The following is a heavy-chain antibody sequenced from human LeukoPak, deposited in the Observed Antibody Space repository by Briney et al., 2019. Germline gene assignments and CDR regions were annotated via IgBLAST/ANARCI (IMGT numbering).Heavy chain of an antibody. CDR1: GYTFTSDG. V-gene: IGHV1-18*01. J-gene: IGHJ6*03. CDR2: ISAYNGNT. D-gene: IGHD3-16*01. CDR3: ARAKGGPDYYYYMDV. Sequence: ASVKVSCKASGYTFTSDGISWVRQAPGQGLEWMGWISAYNGNTNYAQKLQGRVTMTTDTSTSTAYMELRSLRSDDTAVYYCARAKGGPDYYYYMDVWGKGTTVTVSS.